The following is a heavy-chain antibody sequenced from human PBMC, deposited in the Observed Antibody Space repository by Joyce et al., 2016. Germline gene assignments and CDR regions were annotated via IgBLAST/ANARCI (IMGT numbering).Heavy chain of an antibody. CDR3: AKGLGYSGYENYFDH. Sequence: QVQLVESGGGVVQPGRSLRLSCAASGLTFSRYAMHWVRQTPGKGLEWVAERVYDGSDKYYVDSVKGRFTISRDKSKNTLYLQMNSLRAEDTAVYYCAKGLGYSGYENYFDHWGQGTLVTVSS. CDR2: RVYDGSDK. CDR1: GLTFSRYA. V-gene: IGHV3-30*18. D-gene: IGHD5-12*01. J-gene: IGHJ4*02.